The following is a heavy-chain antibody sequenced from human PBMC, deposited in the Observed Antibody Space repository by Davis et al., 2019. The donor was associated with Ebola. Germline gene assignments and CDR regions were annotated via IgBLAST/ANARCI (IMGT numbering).Heavy chain of an antibody. CDR1: GYTFTSYG. CDR3: ARRQWLSTDDAFDI. D-gene: IGHD6-19*01. J-gene: IGHJ3*02. V-gene: IGHV1-18*01. CDR2: ISAYNGNT. Sequence: ASVKVSCKASGYTFTSYGISWVRQAPGQGLEWMGWISAYNGNTNYAQKLQGRVTMTTDTSTSTAYMELRSLRSDDTAVYYCARRQWLSTDDAFDIWGQGTMVTVSS.